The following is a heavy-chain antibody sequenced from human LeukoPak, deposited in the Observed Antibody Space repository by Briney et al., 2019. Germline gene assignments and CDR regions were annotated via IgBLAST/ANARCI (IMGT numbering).Heavy chain of an antibody. V-gene: IGHV4-59*01. CDR2: IFYSGST. D-gene: IGHD3-16*01. CDR1: GGSINNYY. J-gene: IGHJ4*02. CDR3: ARVNLGGGAQIDS. Sequence: SETLSLTCTVSGGSINNYYWTWNRQPPGKGLEWIGNIFYSGSTNYNPSLKSRVAISVDTSKNQFSLKLSSVIATDTAVYYCARVNLGGGAQIDSWGQGTLVTVSS.